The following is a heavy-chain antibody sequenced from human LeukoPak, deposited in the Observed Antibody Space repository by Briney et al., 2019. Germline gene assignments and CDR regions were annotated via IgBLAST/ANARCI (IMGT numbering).Heavy chain of an antibody. Sequence: GGSLRLSCAASGFTFSNAWMSWVRQAPGKGLEWVGRIKSKTDGGTTDYAAPVKGRFTISRDDSKNTLYLQMNSLKTEDTAVYYCTTDLQHKGIAAAGYDYWGQGTLVTVSS. CDR2: IKSKTDGGTT. CDR3: TTDLQHKGIAAAGYDY. CDR1: GFTFSNAW. V-gene: IGHV3-15*01. D-gene: IGHD6-13*01. J-gene: IGHJ4*02.